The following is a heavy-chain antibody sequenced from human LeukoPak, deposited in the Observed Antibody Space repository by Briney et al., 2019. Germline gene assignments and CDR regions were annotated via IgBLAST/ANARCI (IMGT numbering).Heavy chain of an antibody. Sequence: KASGPTLVNPTQTLTLTCTFSGFSLSTSGVGVGWIRQPPGKALEWLSLTYWDDDKRYSPSLKSRRTITKETSKKQVVLTMTNIDPVDTATYYCAHIDRDAFDIWGQGTMVTVSS. V-gene: IGHV2-5*02. CDR3: AHIDRDAFDI. CDR2: TYWDDDK. CDR1: GFSLSTSGVG. D-gene: IGHD3-9*01. J-gene: IGHJ3*02.